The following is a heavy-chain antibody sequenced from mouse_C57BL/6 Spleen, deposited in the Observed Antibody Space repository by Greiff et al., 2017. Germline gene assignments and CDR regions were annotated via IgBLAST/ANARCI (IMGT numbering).Heavy chain of an antibody. J-gene: IGHJ3*01. V-gene: IGHV1-55*01. CDR1: GYTFTSYW. CDR3: ARGGIYYDYDGAY. D-gene: IGHD2-4*01. CDR2: IYPGSGST. Sequence: QVQLQQPGAELVKPGASVKMSCKASGYTFTSYWITWVKQRPGQGLEWIGDIYPGSGSTNYNEKFKSKATLTVDTSSSTAYMQLSSLTSEDSAVYYCARGGIYYDYDGAYWGQGTLVTVSA.